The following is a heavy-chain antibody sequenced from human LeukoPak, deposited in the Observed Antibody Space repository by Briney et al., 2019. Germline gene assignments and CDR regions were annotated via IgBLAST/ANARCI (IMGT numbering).Heavy chain of an antibody. CDR1: GFTFSSYG. J-gene: IGHJ6*03. D-gene: IGHD1-26*01. Sequence: GGSLRLSCAASGFTFSSYGMSWVRQAPGKGLEWVSAISGSGGSTDYADSVKGRFTISRDNSKNTLYLQMSSLRAEDTAVYYCAIGHMGSTVPYYYMDVWGKGTTVTVSS. CDR2: ISGSGGST. CDR3: AIGHMGSTVPYYYMDV. V-gene: IGHV3-23*01.